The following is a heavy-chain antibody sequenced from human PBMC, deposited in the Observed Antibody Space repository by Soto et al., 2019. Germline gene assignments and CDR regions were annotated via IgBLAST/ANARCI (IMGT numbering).Heavy chain of an antibody. V-gene: IGHV3-33*01. CDR1: GFTFSSYG. Sequence: GGSLRLSCAASGFTFSSYGMHWVRQAPGKGLEWVAVIWYDGSNKYYADSVKGRFTISRDNSKNTLYLQMNSLRAEDTAVYYCAREHSSSWYRVGANYYYYGMEVWGQGTTVTVSS. D-gene: IGHD6-13*01. CDR3: AREHSSSWYRVGANYYYYGMEV. CDR2: IWYDGSNK. J-gene: IGHJ6*02.